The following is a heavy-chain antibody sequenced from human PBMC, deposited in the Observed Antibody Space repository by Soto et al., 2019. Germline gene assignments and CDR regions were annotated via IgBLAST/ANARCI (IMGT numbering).Heavy chain of an antibody. CDR1: GFTFSSYE. Sequence: GGSLRLSCAASGFTFSSYEMNWVRQAPGKGLEWVSYISSSGSTIYYADSVKGRFTISRDNAKNSLYLQMNSLRAEDTAVYYCAITRSSWYSYWGQGTLVTVSS. CDR2: ISSSGSTI. D-gene: IGHD6-13*01. J-gene: IGHJ4*02. CDR3: AITRSSWYSY. V-gene: IGHV3-48*03.